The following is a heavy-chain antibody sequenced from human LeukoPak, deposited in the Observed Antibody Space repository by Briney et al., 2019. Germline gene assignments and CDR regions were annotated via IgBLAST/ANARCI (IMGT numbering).Heavy chain of an antibody. V-gene: IGHV1-69*06. CDR2: IIPIFGTA. D-gene: IGHD3-3*01. Sequence: GASVKVSCKASGGTFSSYAISWVRQAPGQGLEWMGGIIPIFGTANYAQKFQGRVTITADKSTSTAYMELSSPRSEDTAVYYCARGPLEWLPLSADYYYYMDVWGKGTTVTVSS. CDR1: GGTFSSYA. J-gene: IGHJ6*03. CDR3: ARGPLEWLPLSADYYYYMDV.